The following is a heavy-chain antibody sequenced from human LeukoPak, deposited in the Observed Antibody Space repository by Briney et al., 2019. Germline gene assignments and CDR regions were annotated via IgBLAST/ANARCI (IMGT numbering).Heavy chain of an antibody. V-gene: IGHV4-59*01. J-gene: IGHJ4*02. CDR3: ARESPGPIDY. CDR1: GGSISSYY. Sequence: SETLSLTCTVSGGSISSYYWSWIRQPPGKGLEWIGYIYYSGSTNYNPSLKSRVTISVDTSKNQFSLKLSSVTAADTAVYYRARESPGPIDYWGQGTLVTVSS. CDR2: IYYSGST. D-gene: IGHD2-8*02.